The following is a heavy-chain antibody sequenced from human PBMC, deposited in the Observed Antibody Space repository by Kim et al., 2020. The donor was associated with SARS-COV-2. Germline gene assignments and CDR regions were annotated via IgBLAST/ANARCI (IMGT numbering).Heavy chain of an antibody. CDR1: GFTFISYA. CDR3: AKSLSSWPRGVDY. D-gene: IGHD6-13*01. Sequence: GGSLRLSCVVSGFTFISYAMSWVRQAPGKGLEWVSAISGRGGNTYYADSVKGRFTISRDNSKNTLYLQMNSLRAEDAAIYYCAKSLSSWPRGVDYWGQGTLVTVSS. J-gene: IGHJ4*02. CDR2: ISGRGGNT. V-gene: IGHV3-23*01.